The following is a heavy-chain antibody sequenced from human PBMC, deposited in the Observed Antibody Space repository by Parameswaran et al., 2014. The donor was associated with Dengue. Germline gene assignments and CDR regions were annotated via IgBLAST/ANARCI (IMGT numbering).Heavy chain of an antibody. J-gene: IGHJ4*02. V-gene: IGHV5-51*01. Sequence: VRQMPGKGLEWMGIIYPGDFDTRYSPSFQGQVTISADKSITTAYLQWSSLKASDTAVYYCARLLNKAPWFDYWGQGTLVTVSS. CDR2: IYPGDFDT. D-gene: IGHD1/OR15-1a*01. CDR3: ARLLNKAPWFDY.